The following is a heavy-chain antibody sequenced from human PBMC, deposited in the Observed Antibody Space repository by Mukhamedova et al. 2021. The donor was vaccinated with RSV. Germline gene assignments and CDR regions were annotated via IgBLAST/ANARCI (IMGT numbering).Heavy chain of an antibody. Sequence: IPIFGTANYAQKFQGRVTITADESTSTANMELSSLRSEDTAVYYCARDLHIWGQGTMVTVSS. CDR2: IPIFGTA. V-gene: IGHV1-69*01. CDR3: ARDLHI. J-gene: IGHJ3*02.